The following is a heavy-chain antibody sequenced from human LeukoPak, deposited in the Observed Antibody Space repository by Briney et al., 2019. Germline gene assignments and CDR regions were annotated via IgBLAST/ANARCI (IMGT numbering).Heavy chain of an antibody. Sequence: GRSLRLSCAASGFTFDDYAMHWVRQTPGTGLEWVSGINWNSGSIDYADSVKGRFTISRDNAKNSLYLQMNNLRAGDTALYYCARGGGIVGASNRYYYYYMDVWGKGTTVTISS. J-gene: IGHJ6*03. V-gene: IGHV3-9*01. CDR3: ARGGGIVGASNRYYYYYMDV. CDR1: GFTFDDYA. CDR2: INWNSGSI. D-gene: IGHD1-26*01.